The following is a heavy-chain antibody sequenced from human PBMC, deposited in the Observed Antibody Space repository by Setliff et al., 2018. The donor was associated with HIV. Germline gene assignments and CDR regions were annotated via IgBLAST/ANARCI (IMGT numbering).Heavy chain of an antibody. Sequence: ASVKVSCKASGHSFTTYFLHWVRQAPGKGLEWLGWVNPNSGDAIYAQNFQGRVTMTRDTSINAAYMELRGLRSDDTAVYYCARNFGLSPSGKYYYYYGMDIWGQGTTVTVPS. J-gene: IGHJ6*02. CDR2: VNPNSGDA. CDR3: ARNFGLSPSGKYYYYYGMDI. V-gene: IGHV1-2*02. CDR1: GHSFTTYF. D-gene: IGHD3-10*01.